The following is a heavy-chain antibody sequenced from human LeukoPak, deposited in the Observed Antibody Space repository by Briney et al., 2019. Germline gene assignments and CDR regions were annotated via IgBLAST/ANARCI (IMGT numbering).Heavy chain of an antibody. V-gene: IGHV4-30-4*08. Sequence: SQTLSLTCTVSGGSISSGDYYWSWIRQPPGKGLEWIGYIYYSGSTYYNPSLKSRVTISVDTSKNQFSLKLSSVTAADTAVYYCAREGDWNYGGGFDYWGQGTLVTVSS. CDR2: IYYSGST. CDR3: AREGDWNYGGGFDY. J-gene: IGHJ4*02. CDR1: GGSISSGDYY. D-gene: IGHD1-7*01.